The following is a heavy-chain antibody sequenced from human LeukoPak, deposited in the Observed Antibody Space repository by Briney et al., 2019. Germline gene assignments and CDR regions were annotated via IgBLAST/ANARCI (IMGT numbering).Heavy chain of an antibody. Sequence: PSETLSLTCTVSGGSISSGGYYWSWIRQHPGKGLEWIGYIYYSGSTYYNPSLKSRVTISVDTSKNQFSLKLSSVTAADTAVYYCARDRNYYDSSGSIWGQGTLVTVSS. J-gene: IGHJ4*02. CDR1: GGSISSGGYY. CDR3: ARDRNYYDSSGSI. V-gene: IGHV4-31*03. D-gene: IGHD3-22*01. CDR2: IYYSGST.